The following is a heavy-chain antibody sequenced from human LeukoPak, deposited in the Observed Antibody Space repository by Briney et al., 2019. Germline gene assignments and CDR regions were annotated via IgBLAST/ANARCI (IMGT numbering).Heavy chain of an antibody. CDR3: ARDRYYYDSSGYYLSY. J-gene: IGHJ4*02. CDR2: ITGSGANA. D-gene: IGHD3-22*01. Sequence: GGSLRLSCAASGFTFSSHGMNWVRQAPGKGLEWVSGITGSGANAYYADSVKGRFTISRDNSRNTLYLQMNSLRAEDTAVYYCARDRYYYDSSGYYLSYWGQGTLVTVSS. V-gene: IGHV3-23*01. CDR1: GFTFSSHG.